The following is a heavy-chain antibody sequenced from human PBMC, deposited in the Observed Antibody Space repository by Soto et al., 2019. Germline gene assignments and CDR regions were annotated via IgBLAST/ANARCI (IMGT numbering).Heavy chain of an antibody. D-gene: IGHD3-10*01. CDR3: ARVGMGLLWFGEKLDP. J-gene: IGHJ5*02. CDR2: ISAYNGTT. CDR1: GYTFTSYG. Sequence: QVQLVQSGAEVKKPGASVKVSCKASGYTFTSYGISWVRQAPGQGLEWMGWISAYNGTTNYAQKLQGRVTMATHTSTGTAYMELSGLRSGETAVDYCARVGMGLLWFGEKLDPWGQGTLVTVSS. V-gene: IGHV1-18*01.